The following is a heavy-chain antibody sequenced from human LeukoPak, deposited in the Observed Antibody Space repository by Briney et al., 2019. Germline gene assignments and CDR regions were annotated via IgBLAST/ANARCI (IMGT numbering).Heavy chain of an antibody. CDR1: GYTFTSYV. V-gene: IGHV1-18*01. D-gene: IGHD3-16*02. CDR3: ARDNDYVWGSYRRYLDY. CDR2: ISAYNGNT. J-gene: IGHJ4*02. Sequence: ASVKVSCKASGYTFTSYVISWVRQAPGQGLEWMGWISAYNGNTNYAQKLQGRVTMTTDTSTSTAYMELRSLRSDDTAVYYCARDNDYVWGSYRRYLDYWGQGTLVTVSS.